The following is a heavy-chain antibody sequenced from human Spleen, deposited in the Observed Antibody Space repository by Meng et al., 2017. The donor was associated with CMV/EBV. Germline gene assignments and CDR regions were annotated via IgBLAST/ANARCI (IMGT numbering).Heavy chain of an antibody. CDR3: AKDGRMAARGVDY. J-gene: IGHJ4*02. CDR1: GFTFSSYA. CDR2: IYSGGSST. V-gene: IGHV3-23*03. Sequence: GGSLRLSCAASGFTFSSYAMSWVRQAPGKGLEWVSVIYSGGSSTYYADSVKGRFTISRDNSKNTLYLQMNSLRAEDTAVYYCAKDGRMAARGVDYWGQGTLVTVSS. D-gene: IGHD6-6*01.